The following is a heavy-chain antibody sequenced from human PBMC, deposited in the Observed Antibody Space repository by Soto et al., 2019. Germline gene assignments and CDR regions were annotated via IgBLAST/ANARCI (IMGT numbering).Heavy chain of an antibody. D-gene: IGHD2-21*02. J-gene: IGHJ4*02. CDR2: IYYRGNT. V-gene: IGHV4-39*01. CDR1: GDSTESNKHF. Sequence: SETLSLAWSVSGDSTESNKHFWGWTRQHPGKGLEWIGSIYYRGNTYYNPSLQTRVTISLDKSKSQFSLRLNSVTAADSAVYFCARLEVLATIYHCYLHSVQG. CDR3: ARLEVLATIYHCYLH.